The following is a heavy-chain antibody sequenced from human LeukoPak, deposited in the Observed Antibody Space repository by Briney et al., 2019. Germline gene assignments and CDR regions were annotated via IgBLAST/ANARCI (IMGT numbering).Heavy chain of an antibody. V-gene: IGHV4-34*01. J-gene: IGHJ4*02. CDR1: GESLSKYY. D-gene: IGHD6-19*01. CDR2: INHRGST. CDR3: ARQWLVSPLFDY. Sequence: SETLSLTCAVYGESLSKYYWTWIRQSPGKGLEWIGEINHRGSTNLNPSLKSRVTISVDTSKNQLSLKLSSMTAADTAVYYCARQWLVSPLFDYWGQGTLVTVSS.